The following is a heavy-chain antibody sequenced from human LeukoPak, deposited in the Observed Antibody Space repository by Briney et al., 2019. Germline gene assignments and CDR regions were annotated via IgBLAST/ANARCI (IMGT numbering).Heavy chain of an antibody. CDR3: ARVNYYDSSGLFDY. CDR2: IIPIFGTA. Sequence: SVKVSCKASGGTFSSYAISWVRQAPGQGLEWMGGIIPIFGTANYAQKFQGRVTIPADESTSTAYMELSSLRSEDTAVYYCARVNYYDSSGLFDYWGQGTLVTVSS. J-gene: IGHJ4*02. D-gene: IGHD3-22*01. CDR1: GGTFSSYA. V-gene: IGHV1-69*01.